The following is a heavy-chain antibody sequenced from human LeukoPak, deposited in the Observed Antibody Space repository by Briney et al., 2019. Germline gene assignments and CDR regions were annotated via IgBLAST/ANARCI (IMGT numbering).Heavy chain of an antibody. D-gene: IGHD2-15*01. Sequence: GGSLRLSCAASGFTFSSYAMHWVCQAPGKGLEWVAVISYDGSNKYYADSVKGRFTISRDNSKNTLYLQMNSLRAEDTAVYYCARGGIFGGYYMDVWGKGTTVTVSS. CDR2: ISYDGSNK. CDR1: GFTFSSYA. CDR3: ARGGIFGGYYMDV. J-gene: IGHJ6*03. V-gene: IGHV3-30*01.